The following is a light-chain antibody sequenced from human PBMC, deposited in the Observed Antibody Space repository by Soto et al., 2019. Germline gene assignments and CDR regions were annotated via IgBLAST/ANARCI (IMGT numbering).Light chain of an antibody. J-gene: IGKJ1*01. Sequence: EIVMTQSPGPLSLSPGERVPLSCRASQSVSSSYLAWYQQKLGQAPRLLIYGASTRAAGIPDRFSGGGSGTDFTLTISRLEPEDFAVYYCQHYGSSSWTFGLGTRVQIK. CDR1: QSVSSSY. CDR3: QHYGSSSWT. CDR2: GAS. V-gene: IGKV3-20*01.